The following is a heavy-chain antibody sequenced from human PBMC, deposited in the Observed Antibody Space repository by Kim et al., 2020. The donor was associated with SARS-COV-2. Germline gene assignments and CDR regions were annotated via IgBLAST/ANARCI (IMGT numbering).Heavy chain of an antibody. CDR2: ISYDGSNK. CDR1: GFTFSSYA. V-gene: IGHV3-30*04. CDR3: ARDPRYYGSGSYSHYFDY. D-gene: IGHD3-10*01. Sequence: GSLRLSCAASGFTFSSYAMHWVRQAPGKGLEWVAVISYDGSNKYYADSVKGRFTISRDNSKNTLYLQMNSLRAEDTAVYYCARDPRYYGSGSYSHYFDYWGQGTLVTVSS. J-gene: IGHJ4*02.